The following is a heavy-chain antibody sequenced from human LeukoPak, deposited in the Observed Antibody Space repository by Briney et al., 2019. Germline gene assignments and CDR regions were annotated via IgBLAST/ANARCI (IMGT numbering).Heavy chain of an antibody. Sequence: DSVKVSCKGSGYTFIDHYMHWVRQAPGQGLEWMAKINPNSGVTAYAERFQGRVTLTRDTSISTVYMELRTLTSGDTAVYYCARPSDYGDYIDYWGQGTLVTVFS. D-gene: IGHD4-17*01. CDR3: ARPSDYGDYIDY. V-gene: IGHV1-2*02. CDR1: GYTFIDHY. CDR2: INPNSGVT. J-gene: IGHJ4*02.